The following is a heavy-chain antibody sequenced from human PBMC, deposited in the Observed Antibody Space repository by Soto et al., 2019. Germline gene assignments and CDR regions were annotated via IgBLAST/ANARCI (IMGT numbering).Heavy chain of an antibody. CDR2: IYDSGST. D-gene: IGHD6-6*01. CDR1: GGSISSYY. V-gene: IGHV4-59*01. J-gene: IGHJ4*02. CDR3: AAPPRY. Sequence: SETLCLTCTVSGGSISSYYWSGIRQPPGKGLEWIGYIYDSGSTNYNPSLKSRVTISVDTSKNQFSLKLTSVTAADTAVYYCAAPPRYWGQGTLVTVS.